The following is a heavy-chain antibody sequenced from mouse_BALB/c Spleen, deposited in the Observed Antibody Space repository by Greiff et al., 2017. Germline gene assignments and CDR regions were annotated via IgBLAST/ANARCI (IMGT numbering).Heavy chain of an antibody. CDR1: GFTFSSFG. J-gene: IGHJ2*01. CDR3: ARDYNHYFDY. Sequence: EVQLVESGGGLVQPGGSRKLSCAASGFTFSSFGMHWVRQAPEKGLEWVAYISSGSSTIYYADTVKGRFTISRDNPKNTLFLQMTSLRSEDTAMYYCARDYNHYFDYWGQGTTLTVSS. D-gene: IGHD1-3*01. V-gene: IGHV5-17*02. CDR2: ISSGSSTI.